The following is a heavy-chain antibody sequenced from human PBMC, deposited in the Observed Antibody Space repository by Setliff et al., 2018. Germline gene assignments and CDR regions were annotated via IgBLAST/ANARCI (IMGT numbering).Heavy chain of an antibody. CDR2: IYYSGNT. CDR3: ARDSHPLRYFL. D-gene: IGHD3-9*01. Sequence: PSETLSLTCSVSGGSIDSHYWSWIRQPPGKGLEWIGSIYYSGNTNYNPSLKSRVTISLDTSKSQLSLTLTSVTAADTAVYYCARDSHPLRYFLWGQGTLVTVSS. J-gene: IGHJ4*02. CDR1: GGSIDSHY. V-gene: IGHV4-59*11.